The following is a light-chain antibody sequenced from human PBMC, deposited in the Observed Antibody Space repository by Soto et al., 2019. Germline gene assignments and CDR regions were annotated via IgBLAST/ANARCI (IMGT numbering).Light chain of an antibody. CDR3: SSYAASDSFVV. J-gene: IGLJ2*01. Sequence: QSVLTQPPSASGSPGQSVTISCTGNSSDVGGYNYVSWYQHHPDKAPKLIIYEVYKRPSGVPDRFSGSKSGNTASLTVSGLQAEDEAEYYCSSYAASDSFVVFGGGTKLTVL. V-gene: IGLV2-8*01. CDR2: EVY. CDR1: SSDVGGYNY.